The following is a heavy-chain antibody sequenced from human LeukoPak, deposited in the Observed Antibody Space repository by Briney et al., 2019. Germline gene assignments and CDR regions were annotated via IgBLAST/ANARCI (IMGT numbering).Heavy chain of an antibody. J-gene: IGHJ5*02. D-gene: IGHD3-3*01. CDR3: ARYDFWSGFGWSDP. V-gene: IGHV1-69*01. CDR1: GGTFSSYA. CDR2: IIPIFGTA. Sequence: SVKVSCTASGGTFSSYAISWVRQAPGQGLEWMGGIIPIFGTANYAQKFQGRVTITADESTSTAYMELSSLRSEDTAVYYCARYDFWSGFGWSDPWGQGTLVTVSS.